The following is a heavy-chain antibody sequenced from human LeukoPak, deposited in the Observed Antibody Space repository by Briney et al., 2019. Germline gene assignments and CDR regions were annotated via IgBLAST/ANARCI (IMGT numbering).Heavy chain of an antibody. Sequence: ASVKVSCKASGHTFTGYYMHWVRQAPGQGLEWMGWINPNSGGTYFAQKFQGRVTMTRDTSISTAYMELRSLRSDDTAVYYCARDPLDYGDYDNAFDIWGQGTMVTVSS. CDR3: ARDPLDYGDYDNAFDI. CDR1: GHTFTGYY. CDR2: INPNSGGT. D-gene: IGHD4-17*01. J-gene: IGHJ3*02. V-gene: IGHV1-2*02.